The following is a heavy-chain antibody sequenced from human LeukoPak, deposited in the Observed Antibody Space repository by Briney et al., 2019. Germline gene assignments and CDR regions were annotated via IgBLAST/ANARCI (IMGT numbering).Heavy chain of an antibody. CDR1: GYSFTNYW. CDR3: ARQVGDYYDSSGYSLD. J-gene: IGHJ4*02. Sequence: GESLKISCKGSGYSFTNYWIDWLRQMPGKGLEWMGIIYPGDSDTRYSPSFQGQVTISADKSISTAYLQWSSLKASDTAMYYCARQVGDYYDSSGYSLDWGQGTLVTVSS. CDR2: IYPGDSDT. D-gene: IGHD3-22*01. V-gene: IGHV5-51*01.